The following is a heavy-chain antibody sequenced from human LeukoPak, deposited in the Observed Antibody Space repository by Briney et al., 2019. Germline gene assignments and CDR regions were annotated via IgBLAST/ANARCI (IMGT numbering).Heavy chain of an antibody. CDR3: ARSVEGYCSGGSCYYYYYYMDV. CDR1: GGSISSYY. J-gene: IGHJ6*03. V-gene: IGHV4-59*01. CDR2: IYYSGST. D-gene: IGHD2-15*01. Sequence: SEALSLTCTVSGGSISSYYWSWIRQPPGKGLEWIGYIYYSGSTNYNPSLKSRVTISVGTSKNQFSLKLSSVTAADTAVYYCARSVEGYCSGGSCYYYYYYMDVWGKGTTVTVSS.